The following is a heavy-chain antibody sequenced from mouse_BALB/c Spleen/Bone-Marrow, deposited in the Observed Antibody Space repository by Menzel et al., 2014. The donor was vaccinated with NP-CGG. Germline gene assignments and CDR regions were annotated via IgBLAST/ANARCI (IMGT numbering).Heavy chain of an antibody. J-gene: IGHJ1*01. CDR2: ILPGSGST. Sequence: QVQLKESGAELVKPGASVKISCKATGYTFSSYWIEWVKQRPGHGLEWIGEILPGSGSTNYNEKFKGKATFTADTSSNTAYMQLSSLTSEDSAVYYCARVSDGYYSYWYFDVWGAGTTVTVSS. CDR3: ARVSDGYYSYWYFDV. D-gene: IGHD2-3*01. V-gene: IGHV1-9*01. CDR1: GYTFSSYW.